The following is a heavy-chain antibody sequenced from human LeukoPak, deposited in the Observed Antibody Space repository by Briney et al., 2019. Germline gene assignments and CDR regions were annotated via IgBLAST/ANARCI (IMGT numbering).Heavy chain of an antibody. J-gene: IGHJ4*02. V-gene: IGHV3-21*01. CDR2: ISSSSSYI. Sequence: GGSLRLSCAASGFTFSSYSMNWVRQAPGKGLEWVSSISSSSSYIYYADSVKGRFTISRDNAKNSLYLQMNSLRAEDTAVYYCARRIWGSPQPVFDYWGQGTLVTVSS. CDR3: ARRIWGSPQPVFDY. D-gene: IGHD3-16*01. CDR1: GFTFSSYS.